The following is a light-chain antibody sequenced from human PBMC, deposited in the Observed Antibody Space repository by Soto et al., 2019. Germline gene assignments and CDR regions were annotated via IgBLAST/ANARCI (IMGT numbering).Light chain of an antibody. V-gene: IGLV2-14*01. Sequence: QSALTQPASVSGSPGQSITISCTGTSSDVGTYNYVSWYQHHPGKDPKLIIYEVSNRPSGVSNRFSGSKSGSTASLTISGLQAEDEADYHCTSYTRDTALVFGTGTKVTVL. J-gene: IGLJ1*01. CDR3: TSYTRDTALV. CDR1: SSDVGTYNY. CDR2: EVS.